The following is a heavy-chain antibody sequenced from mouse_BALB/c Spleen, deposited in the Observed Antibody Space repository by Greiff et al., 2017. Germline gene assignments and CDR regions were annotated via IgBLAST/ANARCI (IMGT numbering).Heavy chain of an antibody. J-gene: IGHJ4*01. CDR3: ARERSTATSAMDY. V-gene: IGHV2-9*02. Sequence: VKVVESGPGLVAPSQSLSITCTVSGFSLTSYGVHWVRQPPGKGLEWLGVIWAGGSTNYNSALMSRLSISKDNSKSQVFLKMNSLQTDDTAMYYCARERSTATSAMDYWGQGTSVTVSS. CDR1: GFSLTSYG. CDR2: IWAGGST. D-gene: IGHD1-2*01.